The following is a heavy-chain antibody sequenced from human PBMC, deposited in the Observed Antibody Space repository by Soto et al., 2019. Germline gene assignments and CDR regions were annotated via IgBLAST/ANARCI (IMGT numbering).Heavy chain of an antibody. CDR2: VSGSGGST. CDR1: GFTFSSYA. D-gene: IGHD3-3*01. V-gene: IGHV3-23*01. Sequence: GGSLRLSCAASGFTFSSYAMSWVRQAPGKGLEWVSAVSGSGGSTYYADSVKGRFTISRDNSKNTLYLQMNSLRAEDTAVYYCAKDYRFLEWLLPQYYFDYWGQGTLVTVSS. J-gene: IGHJ4*02. CDR3: AKDYRFLEWLLPQYYFDY.